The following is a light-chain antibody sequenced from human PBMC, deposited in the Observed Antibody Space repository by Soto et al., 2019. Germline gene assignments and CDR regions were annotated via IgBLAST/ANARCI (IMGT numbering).Light chain of an antibody. J-gene: IGLJ3*02. CDR1: SSNIGAGYD. CDR3: HSYDSSLSGSV. V-gene: IGLV1-40*01. Sequence: QSVLTQPPSVSGAPGQRVTISCTGSSSNIGAGYDVHWYQQLPGTAPKLLIYGNSNRPSGVPDRFSGSKSGTPAALAITGLQADDEAAYSCHSYDSSLSGSVFGGGTKVTVL. CDR2: GNS.